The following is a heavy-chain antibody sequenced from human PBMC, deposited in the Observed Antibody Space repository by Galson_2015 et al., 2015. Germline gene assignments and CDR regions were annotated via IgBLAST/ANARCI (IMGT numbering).Heavy chain of an antibody. D-gene: IGHD6-13*01. Sequence: SVKVSCKASGYTFTSYGISWVRQAPGQGLEWMGWISAYNGNTNYAQKLQGRVTMTTDTSTSTAYMELRSLRSDDTAVYYCAREEQPGYSSSWYLAAFDIWGQGTMVTVSS. CDR2: ISAYNGNT. V-gene: IGHV1-18*01. CDR1: GYTFTSYG. CDR3: AREEQPGYSSSWYLAAFDI. J-gene: IGHJ3*02.